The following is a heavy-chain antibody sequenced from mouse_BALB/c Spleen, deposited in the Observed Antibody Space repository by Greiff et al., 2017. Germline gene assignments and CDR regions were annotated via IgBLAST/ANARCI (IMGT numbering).Heavy chain of an antibody. V-gene: IGHV5-12-1*01. CDR2: ISSGGGST. Sequence: DVMLVESGGGLVKPGGSLKLSCAASGFAFSSYDMSWVRQTPEKRLEWVAYISSGGGSTYYPDTVKGRFTISRDNAKNTLYLQMSSLKSEDTAMYYCARPHYYGSSYLGYFDVWGAGTTVTFSS. CDR3: ARPHYYGSSYLGYFDV. D-gene: IGHD1-1*01. CDR1: GFAFSSYD. J-gene: IGHJ1*01.